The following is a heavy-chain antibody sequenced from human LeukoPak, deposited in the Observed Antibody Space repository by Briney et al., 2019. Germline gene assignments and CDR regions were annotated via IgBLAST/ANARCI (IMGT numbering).Heavy chain of an antibody. Sequence: GGSLKLSCAASGFTFSNSAIHWVRQASGKGLEWVGRIRGKGFSDPPAYAASVKDRFTISRDDSESTAYLQMNSLKAEDTAVYYCTVPQSGGNWFDPWGPGTQVTVSS. CDR1: GFTFSNSA. J-gene: IGHJ5*02. V-gene: IGHV3-73*01. CDR2: IRGKGFSDPP. CDR3: TVPQSGGNWFDP. D-gene: IGHD3-16*01.